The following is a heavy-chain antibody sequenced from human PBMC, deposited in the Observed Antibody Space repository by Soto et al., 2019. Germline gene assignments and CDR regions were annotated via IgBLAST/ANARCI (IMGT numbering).Heavy chain of an antibody. Sequence: GGSLRLSCAASGFTFSDYYMSWIRQAPGKGLEWVSYISSSGSTIYYADSVKGRFTISRDNAKNSLYLQMNSLRAEDTAVYYCARDLDRYSGYDLILYYFDYWGQGTLVTVSS. D-gene: IGHD5-12*01. CDR3: ARDLDRYSGYDLILYYFDY. CDR2: ISSSGSTI. CDR1: GFTFSDYY. V-gene: IGHV3-11*01. J-gene: IGHJ4*02.